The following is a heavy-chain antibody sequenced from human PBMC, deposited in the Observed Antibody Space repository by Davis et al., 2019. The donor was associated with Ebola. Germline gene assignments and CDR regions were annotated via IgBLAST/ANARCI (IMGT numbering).Heavy chain of an antibody. V-gene: IGHV1-3*01. CDR3: ARGLTYYYDSSGYYAFDY. D-gene: IGHD3-22*01. J-gene: IGHJ4*02. CDR1: GYTFTSYA. CDR2: INAGNGNT. Sequence: ASVTVSCKASGYTFTSYAMHWVRQAPGQRLEWMGWINAGNGNTKYSQKFQGRVTITRDTSASTAYMELSSLRSEDTAVYYCARGLTYYYDSSGYYAFDYWGQGTLVTVSS.